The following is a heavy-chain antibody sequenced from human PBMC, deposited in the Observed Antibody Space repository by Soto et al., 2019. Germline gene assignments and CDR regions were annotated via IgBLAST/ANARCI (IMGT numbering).Heavy chain of an antibody. D-gene: IGHD6-19*01. Sequence: GGSLRLSCAASGFTFNNFAMNWVRQAPGKGLEWVSAINGAGSATEYGDSVRGRFAISRDNSKSTLYLQMNSPSPADTAVYYCAKVAPYGRAVAGPFDYWGQGALVTVSS. CDR3: AKVAPYGRAVAGPFDY. V-gene: IGHV3-23*01. CDR1: GFTFNNFA. J-gene: IGHJ4*02. CDR2: INGAGSAT.